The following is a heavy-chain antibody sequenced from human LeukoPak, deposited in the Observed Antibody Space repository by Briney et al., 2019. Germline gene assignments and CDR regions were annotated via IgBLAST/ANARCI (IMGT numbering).Heavy chain of an antibody. D-gene: IGHD3-16*02. CDR1: GYTFTSYG. V-gene: IGHV1-18*01. Sequence: ASVKVSCKASGYTFTSYGISWVRQAPGQGLEWMGWISAYNGNTKYTQKIQGRVTMTTDTSTRTAYMELRSLRSDDTAVYYCARDRVTYDYVWGSYRFGYFDYWGQGTLVTVSS. CDR3: ARDRVTYDYVWGSYRFGYFDY. J-gene: IGHJ4*02. CDR2: ISAYNGNT.